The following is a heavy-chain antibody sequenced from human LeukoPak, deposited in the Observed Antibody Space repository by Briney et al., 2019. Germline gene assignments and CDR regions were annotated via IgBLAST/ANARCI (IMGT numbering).Heavy chain of an antibody. V-gene: IGHV3-23*01. Sequence: PGGSLRLSCAASRFTFSSYVMSWVRQAPGKGLEWVSGISGSGYSTYYADSVKGRFTISRDNSNNTLFLQMNSLRAEDTAVYYCAKVRTGHYFDYWGQGTLVTVSS. CDR1: RFTFSSYV. D-gene: IGHD1-1*01. CDR3: AKVRTGHYFDY. CDR2: ISGSGYST. J-gene: IGHJ4*02.